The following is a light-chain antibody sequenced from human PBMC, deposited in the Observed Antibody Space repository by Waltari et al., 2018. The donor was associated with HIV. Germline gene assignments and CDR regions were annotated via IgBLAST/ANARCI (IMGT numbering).Light chain of an antibody. J-gene: IGKJ4*02. V-gene: IGKV4-1*01. CDR2: WAS. Sequence: DIVMTQSPDSLAASLGEGATVHCRSSHSSMYNYNNRTSLAWYQQKPGQAPKLLIYWASTRASGVPDRFSGSGSAADFTLNISDLQAEDVAVYYCQQYYRSPRTFGRGTRLEIK. CDR1: HSSMYNYNNRTS. CDR3: QQYYRSPRT.